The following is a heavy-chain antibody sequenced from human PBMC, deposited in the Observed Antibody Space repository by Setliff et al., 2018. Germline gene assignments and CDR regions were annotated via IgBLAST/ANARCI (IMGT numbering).Heavy chain of an antibody. CDR3: ARQAVAGSDAFDI. V-gene: IGHV5-51*01. CDR1: GYSFTSYW. CDR2: IYPGDSDT. J-gene: IGHJ3*02. D-gene: IGHD6-19*01. Sequence: GASLKISCKGSGYSFTSYWIGWVRQMPGKGLEWMGIIYPGDSDTRYSPSFQGQVTIPADKSISTAYLQWSSLKASDTAMYYCARQAVAGSDAFDIWGQGTMVTVS.